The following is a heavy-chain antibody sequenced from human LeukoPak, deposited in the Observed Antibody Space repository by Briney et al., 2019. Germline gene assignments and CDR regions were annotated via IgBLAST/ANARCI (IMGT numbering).Heavy chain of an antibody. D-gene: IGHD6-13*01. CDR1: AYSFTTYW. J-gene: IGHJ3*02. Sequence: GDSLKISCKGSAYSFTTYWIAWVRQRPGKGLEWMGIIHVGDSDSRCSPSSQGQVTISADKSITTAYLQWSSLKASDTAMYYCARVYSNAFDIWGQGTMVTVSS. V-gene: IGHV5-51*01. CDR3: ARVYSNAFDI. CDR2: IHVGDSDS.